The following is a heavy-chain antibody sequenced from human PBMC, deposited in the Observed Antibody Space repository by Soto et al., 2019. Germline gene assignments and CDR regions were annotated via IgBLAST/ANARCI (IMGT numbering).Heavy chain of an antibody. Sequence: QVQLVQSGAEVKKPGSSVKVSCKASVGTFSSYAISWVRQAPGQGLEWMGGIIPIFGTANYAQKFQGRVTITADESTSTAYMELSSLRSEDTAVYYCARDSQQLVYYGMDVWGQGTTVTVSS. D-gene: IGHD6-13*01. V-gene: IGHV1-69*01. CDR3: ARDSQQLVYYGMDV. J-gene: IGHJ6*02. CDR2: IIPIFGTA. CDR1: VGTFSSYA.